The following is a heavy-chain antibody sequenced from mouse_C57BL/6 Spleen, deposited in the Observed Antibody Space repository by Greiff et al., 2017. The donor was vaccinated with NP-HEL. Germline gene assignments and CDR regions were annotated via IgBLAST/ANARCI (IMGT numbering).Heavy chain of an antibody. CDR3: ARDHYGSFYAMDY. Sequence: EVQRVESGGGLVKPGGSLKLSCAASGFTFSSYAMSWVRQTPEKRLEWVATISDGGSYTYYPDNVKGRFTISRDNAKNNRYLQMSHLKSEDTAMYYCARDHYGSFYAMDYWGQGTSVTVSS. CDR2: ISDGGSYT. D-gene: IGHD1-1*01. CDR1: GFTFSSYA. J-gene: IGHJ4*01. V-gene: IGHV5-4*01.